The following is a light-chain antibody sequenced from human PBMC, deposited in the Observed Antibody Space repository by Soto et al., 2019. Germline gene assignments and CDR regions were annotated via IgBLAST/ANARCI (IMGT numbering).Light chain of an antibody. CDR2: DAS. J-gene: IGKJ1*01. V-gene: IGKV1-5*01. Sequence: DIQLTQSPSSLSASVGGRVTITCRASQSISSWLAWYQQKPGKAPKLLIYDASSLESGVPSRFSGSGSGTEFTLTISSLQPDDFATYYCQQYNSHWTFGQGTKVDIK. CDR3: QQYNSHWT. CDR1: QSISSW.